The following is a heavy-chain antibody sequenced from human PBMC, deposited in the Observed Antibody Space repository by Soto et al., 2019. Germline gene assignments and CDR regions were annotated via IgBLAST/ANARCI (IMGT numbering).Heavy chain of an antibody. D-gene: IGHD2-21*01. V-gene: IGHV1-46*01. CDR3: ARGRSGIGGEGNWFDP. CDR1: GYTFTSYY. Sequence: QVQLVQSGAEVKKPGASVKVSCKASGYTFTSYYMHWVRQAPGQGLEWMGIINPSGGSTSYAQKFQGRVTITRDTSTSTVYMELSSLRSEDTAVYYCARGRSGIGGEGNWFDPWGQGTLVTVSS. CDR2: INPSGGST. J-gene: IGHJ5*02.